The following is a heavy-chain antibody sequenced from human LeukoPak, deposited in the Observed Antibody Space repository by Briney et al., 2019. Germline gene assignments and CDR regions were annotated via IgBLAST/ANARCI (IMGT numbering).Heavy chain of an antibody. CDR3: ARVGEWLARDDY. CDR1: GGTFSSYA. D-gene: IGHD6-19*01. Sequence: ASVKVSCKASGGTFSSYAISWVRQAPGQGLEWMGRIIPILGIANYAQKFQGRVTITADKSTSTAYMELSSLRSEDTAVYYCARVGEWLARDDYWGQGILVTVSS. CDR2: IIPILGIA. J-gene: IGHJ4*02. V-gene: IGHV1-69*04.